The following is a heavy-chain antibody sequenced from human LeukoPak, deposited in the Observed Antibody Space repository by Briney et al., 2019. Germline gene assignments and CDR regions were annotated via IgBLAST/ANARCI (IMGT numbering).Heavy chain of an antibody. CDR2: INPNSGGT. CDR3: ARDIVVVPAAICDY. V-gene: IGHV1-2*02. CDR1: GYTFTGYY. D-gene: IGHD2-2*01. J-gene: IGHJ4*02. Sequence: ASVKVSCKASGYTFTGYYMHWVRQAPGQGLEWMGWINPNSGGTNYAQKLQGRVTMTTDTSTSTAYMELRSLRSDDTAVYYCARDIVVVPAAICDYWGQGTLVTVSS.